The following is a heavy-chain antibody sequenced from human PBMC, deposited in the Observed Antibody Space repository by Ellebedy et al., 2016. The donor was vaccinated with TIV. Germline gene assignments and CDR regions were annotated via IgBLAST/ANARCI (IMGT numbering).Heavy chain of an antibody. Sequence: GESLKISCKGSGYSFNNHWIGWVRQMPGKGLEWMGIIYPDDSDTRYSPSFQGQVTISADKSISTAYLQWSSLKASDTAMYYCARRSTSDPDYWGQGTLVTVSS. CDR1: GYSFNNHW. V-gene: IGHV5-51*01. J-gene: IGHJ4*02. D-gene: IGHD3-10*01. CDR2: IYPDDSDT. CDR3: ARRSTSDPDY.